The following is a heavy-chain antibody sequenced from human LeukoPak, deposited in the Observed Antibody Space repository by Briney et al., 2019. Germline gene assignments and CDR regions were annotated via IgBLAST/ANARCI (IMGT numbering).Heavy chain of an antibody. Sequence: KTSETLSLTCAVYGGSFSGYYWSWIRQPPGKGLEWIGEINHSGSTNYNPSLKSRVTISVDTSKNQFSLKLSSVTAADTAVYYCARGKNYDILTGYPTFDYWGQGTLATVSS. D-gene: IGHD3-9*01. CDR1: GGSFSGYY. CDR3: ARGKNYDILTGYPTFDY. V-gene: IGHV4-34*01. CDR2: INHSGST. J-gene: IGHJ4*02.